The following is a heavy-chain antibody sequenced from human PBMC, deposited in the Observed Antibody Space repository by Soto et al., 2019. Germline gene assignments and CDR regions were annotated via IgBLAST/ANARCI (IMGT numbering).Heavy chain of an antibody. V-gene: IGHV1-18*01. J-gene: IGHJ4*02. CDR3: AKSPRGEMATD. CDR2: INTYNGMT. D-gene: IGHD5-12*01. Sequence: QVQLVQSGGEVKRPGASVTVSCKAPGYTFINYHITWVRQAPGQGLEWMAWINTYNGMTDYAQRFQGRVTMTRDTSTSTAYRELRNLGSDDTAVYCCAKSPRGEMATDWGQGTLVTVSS. CDR1: GYTFINYH.